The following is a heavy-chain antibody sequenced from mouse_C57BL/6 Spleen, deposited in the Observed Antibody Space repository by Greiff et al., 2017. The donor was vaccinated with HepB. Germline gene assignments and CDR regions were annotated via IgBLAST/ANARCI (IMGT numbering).Heavy chain of an antibody. J-gene: IGHJ3*01. CDR2: IDPENGDT. CDR3: TTSGVFAY. V-gene: IGHV14-4*01. Sequence: VQLKQSGAELVRPGASVKLSCTASGFNIKDDYMHWVKQRPEQGLEWIGWIDPENGDTEYASKFQGKATITADTSSNTAYLQLSSLTSEDTAVYYCTTSGVFAYWGQGTLVTVSA. CDR1: GFNIKDDY. D-gene: IGHD4-1*01.